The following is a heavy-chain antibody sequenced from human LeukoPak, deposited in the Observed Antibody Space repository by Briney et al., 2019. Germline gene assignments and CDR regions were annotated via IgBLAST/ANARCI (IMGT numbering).Heavy chain of an antibody. CDR1: GFTFSIYG. J-gene: IGHJ6*04. CDR3: AELGITMIGGV. D-gene: IGHD3-10*02. CDR2: ISSSGSTI. Sequence: GGSLRLSCAASGFTFSIYGMTWVRQAPGKGLEWVSYISSSGSTIYYADSVKGRFTISRDNAKNSLYLQMNSLRAEDTAVYYCAELGITMIGGVWGKGTTVTISS. V-gene: IGHV3-48*04.